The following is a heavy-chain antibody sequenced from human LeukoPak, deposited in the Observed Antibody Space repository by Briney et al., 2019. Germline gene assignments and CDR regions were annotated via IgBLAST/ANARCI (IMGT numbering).Heavy chain of an antibody. D-gene: IGHD2-2*01. Sequence: ASVKVSCKASGYTFTNYYIHWVRQAPGQGLEWMGWINPHSDGTNYAQRFQGRVTMTRDTSISTAYMELSRLRSDDTVVYYCARDGPCSSTSCQNFDSWGQGALVTVSS. CDR1: GYTFTNYY. CDR2: INPHSDGT. CDR3: ARDGPCSSTSCQNFDS. V-gene: IGHV1-2*02. J-gene: IGHJ4*02.